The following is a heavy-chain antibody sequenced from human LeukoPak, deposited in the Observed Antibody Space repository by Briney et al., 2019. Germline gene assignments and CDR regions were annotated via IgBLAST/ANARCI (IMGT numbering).Heavy chain of an antibody. CDR2: ISYDGSNK. CDR1: GFTFSSYA. D-gene: IGHD5-18*01. V-gene: IGHV3-30-3*01. CDR3: ARWQRGYSYGFDY. Sequence: GRSLRLSCAASGFTFSSYAMHWVRQAPGKGLEWVAVISYDGSNKYYADSVKGRFTISRDNSKNTLYLQMNSLRAEDTAVYYCARWQRGYSYGFDYWGQGTLVTVSS. J-gene: IGHJ4*02.